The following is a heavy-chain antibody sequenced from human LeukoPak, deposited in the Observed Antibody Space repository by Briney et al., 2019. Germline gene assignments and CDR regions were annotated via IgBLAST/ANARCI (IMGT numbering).Heavy chain of an antibody. CDR1: GFTFSSYG. CDR3: AKDRRLAAFDY. Sequence: GGTLRLPCTASGFTFSSYGMNWVRQAPGKGLEWVSGITGRGENIYYAGSVKGRFTISRDNSKNTLYLQMNSLRAEDTAVYYCAKDRRLAAFDYGGQGTLVTVSS. V-gene: IGHV3-23*01. CDR2: ITGRGENI. D-gene: IGHD6-25*01. J-gene: IGHJ4*02.